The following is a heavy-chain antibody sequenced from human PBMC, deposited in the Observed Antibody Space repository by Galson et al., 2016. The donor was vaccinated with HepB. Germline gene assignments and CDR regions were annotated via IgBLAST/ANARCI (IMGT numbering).Heavy chain of an antibody. CDR3: ARPDVAYCGGDCPLIAFDI. CDR1: GGTFNSYA. CDR2: IIPIFGTV. D-gene: IGHD2-21*02. Sequence: SVKVSCKASGGTFNSYAINWVRQAPGQGLEWMGGIIPIFGTVNYAQKFHGRATIIADKSTSTAYMELSSLRPEDTAVYYFARPDVAYCGGDCPLIAFDIWGQGTMVTVSS. J-gene: IGHJ3*02. V-gene: IGHV1-69*06.